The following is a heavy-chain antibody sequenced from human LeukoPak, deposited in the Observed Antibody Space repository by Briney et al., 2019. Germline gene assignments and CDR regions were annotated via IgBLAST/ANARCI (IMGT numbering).Heavy chain of an antibody. D-gene: IGHD3-22*01. Sequence: KPGGSLRLSCAASGFTFSDYYMSWLRQAPGKGLEWVSYISSSGSTIYYADSVKGRFTISRDNAKNSLYLQMNSLRAEDTAVYYCAREDDSSGYYYRYWGQGTLVTVSS. CDR1: GFTFSDYY. CDR2: ISSSGSTI. J-gene: IGHJ4*02. CDR3: AREDDSSGYYYRY. V-gene: IGHV3-11*04.